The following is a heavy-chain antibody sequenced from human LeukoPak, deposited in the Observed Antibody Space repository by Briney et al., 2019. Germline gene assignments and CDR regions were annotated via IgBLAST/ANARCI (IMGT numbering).Heavy chain of an antibody. CDR2: IDWSGGDV. V-gene: IGHV3-9*01. CDR3: TKDMDTSGCYRGNFDF. J-gene: IGHJ4*02. Sequence: GGSLRLSCAASGFIFNDFAMHWVRQVPGKGLEWVSGIDWSGGDVAYADSVKGRFTISRDNAKKSLFLLMNSLRPEDTAFYYCTKDMDTSGCYRGNFDFWGQGTLVAVSS. CDR1: GFIFNDFA. D-gene: IGHD3-22*01.